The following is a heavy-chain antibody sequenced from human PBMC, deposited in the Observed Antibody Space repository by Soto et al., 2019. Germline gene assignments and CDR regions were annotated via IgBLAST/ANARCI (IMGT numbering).Heavy chain of an antibody. CDR2: IKQDGSQT. J-gene: IGHJ4*02. CDR3: VRESTWLRHYDY. V-gene: IGHV3-7*01. D-gene: IGHD5-18*01. CDR1: GFTFSDSW. Sequence: GGSLRLSCAASGFTFSDSWMGWVRQAPGKGLEWVANIKQDGSQTPYQPSLRGRFVISRDNTLKALYLHMSSLRAEDTAVYYCVRESTWLRHYDYWGQGTVVTGSA.